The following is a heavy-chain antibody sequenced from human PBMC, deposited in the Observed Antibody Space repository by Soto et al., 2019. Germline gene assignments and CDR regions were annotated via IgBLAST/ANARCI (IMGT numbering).Heavy chain of an antibody. V-gene: IGHV3-30-3*01. CDR1: GFTFSSYA. J-gene: IGHJ4*02. D-gene: IGHD5-18*01. CDR2: ISYDGSNK. Sequence: GGSLRLSCAASGFTFSSYAMHWVRQAPGKGLEWVAVISYDGSNKYYADSVKGRFTISRDNSKNTLYLQMNSLRAEDTAVYYCARGRGDTASDYWGQGTLVTVSS. CDR3: ARGRGDTASDY.